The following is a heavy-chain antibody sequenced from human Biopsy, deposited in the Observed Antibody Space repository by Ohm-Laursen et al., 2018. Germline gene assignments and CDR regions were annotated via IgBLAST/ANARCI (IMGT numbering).Heavy chain of an antibody. D-gene: IGHD5-18*01. J-gene: IGHJ4*02. CDR1: DGSINSYY. CDR2: IYYSGGT. CDR3: ARGSSYGYDFDY. V-gene: IGHV4-59*01. Sequence: PGTLSLTCTVSDGSINSYYWNWIRQPPGKRLEWIGNIYYSGGTNFNPSLKSRVTISVDTSKNQFSLKSSSVTAADTAVYFCARGSSYGYDFDYWGQGTLVAVSS.